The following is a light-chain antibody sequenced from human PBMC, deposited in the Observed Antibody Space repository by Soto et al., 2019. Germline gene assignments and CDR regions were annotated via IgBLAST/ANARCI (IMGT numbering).Light chain of an antibody. Sequence: QPVLTQPPSVSGAPGQRVTISCTGSSSNIGAGYVVHWYQQLPGTAPKLLIYGNINRPSGVPDRFSGSKSGTSASLAITGLQAEDEADYYCQSYDSSLSGSYVFGTGTKLTVL. CDR3: QSYDSSLSGSYV. V-gene: IGLV1-40*01. CDR2: GNI. CDR1: SSNIGAGYV. J-gene: IGLJ1*01.